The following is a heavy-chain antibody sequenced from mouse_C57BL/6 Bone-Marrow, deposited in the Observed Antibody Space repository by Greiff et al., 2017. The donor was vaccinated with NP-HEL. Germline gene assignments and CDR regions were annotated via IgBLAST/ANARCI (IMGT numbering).Heavy chain of an antibody. Sequence: VQLQQSGPELVKPGASVKISCKASGYSFTDYNMNWVKQSNGKSLEWIGVINPNYGTTSYNQKFKGKATLTVDQSSSTAYMQLNSLTSEDSAVYYCVHYYGSSYWYFDVWGTGTTVTVSS. CDR2: INPNYGTT. CDR1: GYSFTDYN. J-gene: IGHJ1*03. D-gene: IGHD1-1*01. V-gene: IGHV1-39*01. CDR3: VHYYGSSYWYFDV.